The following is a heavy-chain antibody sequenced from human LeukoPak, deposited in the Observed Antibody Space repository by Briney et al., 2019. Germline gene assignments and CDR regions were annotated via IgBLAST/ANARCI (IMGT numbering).Heavy chain of an antibody. CDR1: GFTFSSYA. CDR3: AKDGDTAMAQDYYYMDV. V-gene: IGHV3-23*01. D-gene: IGHD5-18*01. CDR2: ISGSGGST. J-gene: IGHJ6*03. Sequence: PGGSLGLSCAASGFTFSSYAMSWVRQAPGKGLEWVSAISGSGGSTYYADSVKGRFTISRDNSKNTLYLQMNSLRAEDTAVYYCAKDGDTAMAQDYYYMDVWGKGTTVTVSS.